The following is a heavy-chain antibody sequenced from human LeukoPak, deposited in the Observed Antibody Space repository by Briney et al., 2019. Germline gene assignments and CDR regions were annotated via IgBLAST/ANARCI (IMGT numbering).Heavy chain of an antibody. J-gene: IGHJ4*02. Sequence: PSGTLSLTCAVYGGSFSGYYWSWIRQPPGKGLEWIGEINHSGSTNYNPSLKSRVTISVDTSKNQFSLKLSSVTAADTAVYYCARAASSGGDYFDYWGQGTLVTVSS. CDR2: INHSGST. V-gene: IGHV4-34*01. CDR3: ARAASSGGDYFDY. D-gene: IGHD1-1*01. CDR1: GGSFSGYY.